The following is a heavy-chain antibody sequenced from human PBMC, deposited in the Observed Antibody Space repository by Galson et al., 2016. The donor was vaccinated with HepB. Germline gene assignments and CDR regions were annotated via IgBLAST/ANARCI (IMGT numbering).Heavy chain of an antibody. CDR1: DFTFSGRW. J-gene: IGHJ6*02. CDR2: INADGTST. D-gene: IGHD2-21*02. Sequence: SLRLSCAASDFTFSGRWMHWVRQVPGKGLEWVSYINADGTSTTYADSVKGRFTIPRDNAKNTVHLQMHSLRAEDTAIYYCTRDDSYGLDVWGQGTTVTVSS. CDR3: TRDDSYGLDV. V-gene: IGHV3-74*01.